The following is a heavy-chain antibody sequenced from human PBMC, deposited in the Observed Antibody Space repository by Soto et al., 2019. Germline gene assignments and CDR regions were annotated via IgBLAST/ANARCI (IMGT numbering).Heavy chain of an antibody. CDR1: GFTFSSYA. J-gene: IGHJ4*02. V-gene: IGHV3-23*01. D-gene: IGHD6-6*01. CDR3: AQICGPEDSSSCPGY. CDR2: ISGSGGST. Sequence: EVQLLESGGGLVQPGGSLRLSCAASGFTFSSYAMSWVRQAPGKGLEWVSAISGSGGSTYYADSVKGRFTISRDNSKNTLYLPMNRMRAADRAGYYCAQICGPEDSSSCPGYWGQGTLVTVSA.